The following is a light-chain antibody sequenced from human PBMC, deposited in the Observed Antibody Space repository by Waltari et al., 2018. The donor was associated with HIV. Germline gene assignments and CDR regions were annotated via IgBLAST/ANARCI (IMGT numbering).Light chain of an antibody. CDR2: EGT. Sequence: QSALTQPASVSGSPGRSITISCTGTSSDIGSYNFVSWFQQHPGKVPNLVIFEGTERPSGVSYRFSGSKSGNTASLTISGLQAEDEADYYCCSYAGSSTLIFGGGTRLTVL. CDR3: CSYAGSSTLI. V-gene: IGLV2-23*01. CDR1: SSDIGSYNF. J-gene: IGLJ2*01.